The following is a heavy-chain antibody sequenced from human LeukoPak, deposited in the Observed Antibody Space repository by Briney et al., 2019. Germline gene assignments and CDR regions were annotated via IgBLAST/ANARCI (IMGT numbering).Heavy chain of an antibody. V-gene: IGHV4-59*01. Sequence: SETLSLTCTVSGGSISSYYWSWIRQPPGKGLEWIGYIYYSGSTNYNPSLKSRVTISVDTSKNQFSLKLSSVTAADTAVYYCARGSVVVPAAMGTSNWFDPWGQGTLVTVSS. J-gene: IGHJ5*02. CDR3: ARGSVVVPAAMGTSNWFDP. D-gene: IGHD2-2*01. CDR1: GGSISSYY. CDR2: IYYSGST.